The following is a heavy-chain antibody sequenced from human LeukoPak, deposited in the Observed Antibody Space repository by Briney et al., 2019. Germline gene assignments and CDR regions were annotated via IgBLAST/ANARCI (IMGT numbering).Heavy chain of an antibody. V-gene: IGHV1-2*02. J-gene: IGHJ3*02. CDR3: ARRRYGSGSYLAFDI. Sequence: ASVKVSCKASGYTFTDYSMNWVRQAPGQGLEWMGWINPKSGGTVYAQKFQGRVTMTRDTSSSTAYMELRSLRSEDTAVYYCARRRYGSGSYLAFDIWGQGTMVTVSS. CDR1: GYTFTDYS. CDR2: INPKSGGT. D-gene: IGHD3-10*01.